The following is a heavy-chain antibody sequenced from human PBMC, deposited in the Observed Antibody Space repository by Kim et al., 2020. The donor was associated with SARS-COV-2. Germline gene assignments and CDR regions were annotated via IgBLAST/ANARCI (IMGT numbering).Heavy chain of an antibody. Sequence: GGSLRLSCAASGFTFSSYGMHWVRQAPGKGLEWVAVIWYDGSNKYYADSVKGRFTISRDNSKNTLYLQMNSLRAEDTAVYYCAREQGCTNGVCYTGGYGMDVWGQGTTVTVSS. D-gene: IGHD2-8*01. J-gene: IGHJ6*02. V-gene: IGHV3-33*08. CDR3: AREQGCTNGVCYTGGYGMDV. CDR1: GFTFSSYG. CDR2: IWYDGSNK.